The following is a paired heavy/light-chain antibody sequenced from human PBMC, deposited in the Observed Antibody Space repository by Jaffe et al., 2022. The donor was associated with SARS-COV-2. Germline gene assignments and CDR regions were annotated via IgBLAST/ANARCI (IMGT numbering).Heavy chain of an antibody. CDR2: FDPEEAKT. J-gene: IGHJ4*01. Sequence: QVHLVQSGTELKKPGASVRVSCKVSGHTLTELAIHWVRQAPGKGLEWMGGFDPEEAKTVYAQTFQGRVAMTEDTSTETAYLELTTLRSEDTALYYCLTLGGLGKPLFWFGDSLFDSWGQGTLVTVSS. V-gene: IGHV1-24*01. D-gene: IGHD3-10*01. CDR3: LTLGGLGKPLFWFGDSLFDS. CDR1: GHTLTELA.
Light chain of an antibody. V-gene: IGLV2-8*01. CDR3: SSYVGGSNLGYV. CDR1: SNDVGGYKF. Sequence: QSALTQPPSASGSPGQSVTISCTGSSNDVGGYKFVSWYQHHPGKVPKLLIYEVNKRPSGVPDRFSGSKSGNTASLTVSGLQAEDEADYYCSSYVGGSNLGYVFGTGTKVTVL. J-gene: IGLJ1*01. CDR2: EVN.